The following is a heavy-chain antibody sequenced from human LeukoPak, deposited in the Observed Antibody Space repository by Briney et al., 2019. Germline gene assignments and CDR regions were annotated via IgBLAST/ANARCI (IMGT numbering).Heavy chain of an antibody. Sequence: GGSLRLSCAASGFTFTTYWMHWVRQAPGKGLVWVSHINSDGSITSYADSVKGRFTISRDNAKNTLYLQMNSLRAEDTAVYYCAGGKTSVVTSWGQGTLVTVSS. D-gene: IGHD2-15*01. CDR1: GFTFTTYW. V-gene: IGHV3-74*01. J-gene: IGHJ4*02. CDR2: INSDGSIT. CDR3: AGGKTSVVTS.